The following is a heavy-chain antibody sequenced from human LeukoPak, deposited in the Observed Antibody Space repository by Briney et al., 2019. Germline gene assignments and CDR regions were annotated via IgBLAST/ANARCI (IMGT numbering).Heavy chain of an antibody. V-gene: IGHV3-20*04. CDR3: ARASDYGGNLGSAFDI. J-gene: IGHJ3*02. CDR2: INWNGGST. D-gene: IGHD4-23*01. Sequence: GGSLRLSCAASGFTFDDYGMSWVRQAPGKGLEWVAGINWNGGSTGYADSVKGRFTISRDNAKNSLYLQVNSLRAEDTALYYCARASDYGGNLGSAFDIWGQGTMVTVSS. CDR1: GFTFDDYG.